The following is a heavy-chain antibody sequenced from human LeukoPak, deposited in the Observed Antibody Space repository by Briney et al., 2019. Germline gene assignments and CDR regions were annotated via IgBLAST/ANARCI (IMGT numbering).Heavy chain of an antibody. D-gene: IGHD3-16*01. CDR1: GFTFSSSW. Sequence: PGESLRLSCAASGFTFSSSWMNWVRQAPGEGLEWVANINEHGSEIYYVDSVKGRFTIARDNAKSSLSLQMNSLRVEDTAVYYCARNWAHLDFWGQGTLVTVSS. J-gene: IGHJ4*02. CDR3: ARNWAHLDF. V-gene: IGHV3-7*01. CDR2: INEHGSEI.